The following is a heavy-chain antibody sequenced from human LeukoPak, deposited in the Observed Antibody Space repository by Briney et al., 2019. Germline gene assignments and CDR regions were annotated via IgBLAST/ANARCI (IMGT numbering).Heavy chain of an antibody. CDR3: ARETTTVTD. Sequence: PGGSLRLSCAASGFTFATYWMHWVRQAPGQGLVWVSRINSDGRSTTYADSVKGRFTISRDNAKNTVFLQMNSLRAEDTAVYYCARETTTVTDWGQGTLVTVSS. D-gene: IGHD4-17*01. CDR1: GFTFATYW. CDR2: INSDGRST. V-gene: IGHV3-74*01. J-gene: IGHJ4*02.